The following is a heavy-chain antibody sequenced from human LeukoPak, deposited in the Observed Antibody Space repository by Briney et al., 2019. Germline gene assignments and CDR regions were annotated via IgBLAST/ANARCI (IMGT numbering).Heavy chain of an antibody. V-gene: IGHV4-39*01. CDR2: IYYSGST. CDR3: ARNETTGLQRTPYYHSYVDV. CDR1: GGSITNNAYY. D-gene: IGHD4-11*01. Sequence: SETLSLTCTVSGGSITNNAYYWAWIRQPPGKGLEWIGSIYYSGSTHYNPFLKSRLTISVDTSKNQFSLKLSSVTAADTAVYYCARNETTGLQRTPYYHSYVDVWGKGTTVTVSS. J-gene: IGHJ6*03.